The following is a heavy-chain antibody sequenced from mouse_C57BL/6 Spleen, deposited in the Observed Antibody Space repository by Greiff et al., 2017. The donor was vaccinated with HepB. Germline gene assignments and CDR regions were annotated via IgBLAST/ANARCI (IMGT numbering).Heavy chain of an antibody. CDR3: AFITTVVAWYFDV. CDR2: IDPEDGET. Sequence: EVKLQESGAELVKPGASVKLSCTASGFNIKDYYMHWVKQRTEQGLEWIGRIDPEDGETKYAPKFQGKATITADTSSNTAYLQLSSLTSEDTAVYYCAFITTVVAWYFDVWGTGTTVTVSS. J-gene: IGHJ1*03. D-gene: IGHD1-1*01. V-gene: IGHV14-2*01. CDR1: GFNIKDYY.